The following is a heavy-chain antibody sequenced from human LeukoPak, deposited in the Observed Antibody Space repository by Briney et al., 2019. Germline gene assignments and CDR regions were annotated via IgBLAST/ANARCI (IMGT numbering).Heavy chain of an antibody. CDR3: ARGASSTSWYSSGWLIDIDY. CDR1: GYTFTGYY. D-gene: IGHD6-19*01. CDR2: INPNSGGT. V-gene: IGHV1-2*04. Sequence: ASVKVSCKASGYTFTGYYMHWVRQAPGQGLEWMGWINPNSGGTNYAQKFQGWVTMTRDTSISTAYMELSRLRSDDTAVYYCARGASSTSWYSSGWLIDIDYWGQGTLVTVSS. J-gene: IGHJ4*02.